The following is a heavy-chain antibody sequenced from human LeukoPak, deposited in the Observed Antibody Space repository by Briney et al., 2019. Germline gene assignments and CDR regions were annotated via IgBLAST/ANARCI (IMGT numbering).Heavy chain of an antibody. CDR2: FDPEDGET. Sequence: ASVKVPCKVSGYTLTELSMHWVRQAPGKGLEWMGGFDPEDGETIYAQKFQGRVTMTEDTSTDTAYMELSSLRSEDTAVYYCATRGYYYDSSGYDYWGQGTLVTVSS. D-gene: IGHD3-22*01. J-gene: IGHJ4*02. CDR1: GYTLTELS. V-gene: IGHV1-24*01. CDR3: ATRGYYYDSSGYDY.